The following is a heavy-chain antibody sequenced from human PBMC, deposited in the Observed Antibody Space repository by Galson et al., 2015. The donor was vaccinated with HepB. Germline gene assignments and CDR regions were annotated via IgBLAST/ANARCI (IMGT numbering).Heavy chain of an antibody. CDR1: GYTFTGYY. D-gene: IGHD1-26*01. CDR3: AREVDNIVGATFGY. CDR2: INPNSGGT. Sequence: SVKVSCKASGYTFTGYYMHWVRQAPGQGLEWMGWINPNSGGTNYAQKFQGRVTMTRDTSISTAYMELSRLRSDDTAVYYCAREVDNIVGATFGYWGQGTLVTVSS. J-gene: IGHJ4*02. V-gene: IGHV1-2*02.